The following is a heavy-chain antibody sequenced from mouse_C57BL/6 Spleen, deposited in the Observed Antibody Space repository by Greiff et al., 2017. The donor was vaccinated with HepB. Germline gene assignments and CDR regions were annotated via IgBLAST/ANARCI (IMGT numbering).Heavy chain of an antibody. V-gene: IGHV1-52*01. CDR2: IDPSDSET. CDR3: ARSSRYYYAMDY. J-gene: IGHJ4*01. CDR1: GYTFTSYW. Sequence: VQLQQPGAELVRPGSSVKLSCKASGYTFTSYWMHWVKQRPIQGLEWIGNIDPSDSETHYNQKFKDKATLTVDKSSSTAYMQLSSLTSEDSAVYYCARSSRYYYAMDYWGQGTSVTVSS.